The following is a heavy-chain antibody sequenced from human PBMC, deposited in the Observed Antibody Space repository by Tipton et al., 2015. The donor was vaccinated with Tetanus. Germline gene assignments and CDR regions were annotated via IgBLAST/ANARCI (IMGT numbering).Heavy chain of an antibody. CDR1: GGSISNYY. V-gene: IGHV4-59*01. CDR2: IYYSGST. J-gene: IGHJ4*02. CDR3: ARANNEFPKKGPFDS. D-gene: IGHD1-1*01. Sequence: TLSLTCTVSGGSISNYYWNWLRQSPGKGLEWIGNIYYSGSTDYNRSLQSRARISLDTAKNQFSLRLTSVTAADTAVYYCARANNEFPKKGPFDSWGQGSLVIVSS.